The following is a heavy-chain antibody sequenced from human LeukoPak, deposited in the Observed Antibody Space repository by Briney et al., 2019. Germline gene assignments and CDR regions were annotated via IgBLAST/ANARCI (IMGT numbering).Heavy chain of an antibody. J-gene: IGHJ4*02. CDR3: GYDYVWGSYRYVSP. D-gene: IGHD3-16*02. CDR2: IYTSGST. CDR1: GGSISSYY. V-gene: IGHV4-4*07. Sequence: PSETLSLTCTVSGGSISSYYWSWIRQPAGKGLEWIGRIYTSGSTNYNPSLKSRVTMSVDTSKNQFSLKLSSVTAADTAVYYCGYDYVWGSYRYVSPWGQGTLVTVSS.